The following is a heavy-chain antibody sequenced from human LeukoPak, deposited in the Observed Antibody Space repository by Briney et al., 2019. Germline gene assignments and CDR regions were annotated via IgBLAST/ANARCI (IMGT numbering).Heavy chain of an antibody. CDR1: GYTFTGYY. J-gene: IGHJ5*02. CDR3: ARGSIVVVPAASVFDP. D-gene: IGHD2-2*01. V-gene: IGHV1-2*04. Sequence: ASVXXSCKASGYTFTGYYMHWVRQAPGQGLEWMGWINPNSGGTNYAQKFQGWVTMTRDTSISTAYMELSRLRSDDTAVYYCARGSIVVVPAASVFDPWGQGTLVTVSS. CDR2: INPNSGGT.